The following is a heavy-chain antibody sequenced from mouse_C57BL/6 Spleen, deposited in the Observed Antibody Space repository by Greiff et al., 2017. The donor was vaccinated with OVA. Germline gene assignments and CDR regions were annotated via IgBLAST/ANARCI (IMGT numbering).Heavy chain of an antibody. Sequence: QVQLQQPGAELVKPGASVKMSCKASGYTFTSYWITWAKQRPGQGLEWIGDIYPGSGSTNYNEKFKSKATLTVDTSSSTAYMQLSSLTSEDSAVYLCERGIIRYFGVWDTGTTVTVSS. CDR2: IYPGSGST. CDR3: ERGIIRYFGV. D-gene: IGHD1-1*01. CDR1: GYTFTSYW. J-gene: IGHJ1*03. V-gene: IGHV1-55*01.